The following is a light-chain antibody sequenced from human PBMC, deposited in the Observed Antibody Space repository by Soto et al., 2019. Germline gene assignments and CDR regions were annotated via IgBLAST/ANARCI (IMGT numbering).Light chain of an antibody. CDR3: CSYAGGGTYV. J-gene: IGLJ1*01. CDR1: SSDVGNYNL. Sequence: QSALTQPASVSGSPGQSITISCTGTSSDVGNYNLVSWYQQHRGKAPKLMMYEGTERPSGVSNRFSGSKSGNTASLTISGLQAEDEADYYCCSYAGGGTYVFGTGTKLTVL. V-gene: IGLV2-23*01. CDR2: EGT.